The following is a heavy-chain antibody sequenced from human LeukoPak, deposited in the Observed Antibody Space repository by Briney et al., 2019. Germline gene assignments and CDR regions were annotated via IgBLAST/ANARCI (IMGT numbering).Heavy chain of an antibody. Sequence: SETLSLTCTVSGVSISSYYRSWIRQPPGKGLEWIGYIYYSGSTYYNPSLKSRVTISVDTSKNQFSLRLSSVTAADTAVYYCARGPRGYSYGYFYYGMDVWGQGTTVTVSS. CDR1: GVSISSYY. D-gene: IGHD5-18*01. V-gene: IGHV4-59*01. CDR2: IYYSGST. J-gene: IGHJ6*02. CDR3: ARGPRGYSYGYFYYGMDV.